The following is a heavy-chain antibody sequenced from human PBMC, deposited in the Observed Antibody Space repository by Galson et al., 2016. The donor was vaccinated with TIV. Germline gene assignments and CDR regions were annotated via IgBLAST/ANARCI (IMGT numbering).Heavy chain of an antibody. D-gene: IGHD3-16*01. CDR1: GFTFHDYT. J-gene: IGHJ6*02. Sequence: SLRLSCAASGFTFHDYTMHWVRQTPGKGLEWVSLVSWDGGSTYYADYVKGRFTVSRDNRKNSLYVQMNSLRSEDTALYYCAKEIQRGSYGMDVWGRGTTVTVSS. CDR2: VSWDGGST. CDR3: AKEIQRGSYGMDV. V-gene: IGHV3-43*01.